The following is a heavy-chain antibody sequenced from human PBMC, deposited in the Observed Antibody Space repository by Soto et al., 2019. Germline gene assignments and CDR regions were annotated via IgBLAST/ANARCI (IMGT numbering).Heavy chain of an antibody. Sequence: GASVKVSCKASGGTFSSYAISWVRQAPGQGLEWMGGIIPIFGTANYAQKFQGRVTITADESTSTAYMELSSLGSDDTAVYYCARASQMVINPYYYPMDVWGQGTTVTVSS. CDR1: GGTFSSYA. CDR2: IIPIFGTA. V-gene: IGHV1-69*13. CDR3: ARASQMVINPYYYPMDV. J-gene: IGHJ6*02. D-gene: IGHD3-22*01.